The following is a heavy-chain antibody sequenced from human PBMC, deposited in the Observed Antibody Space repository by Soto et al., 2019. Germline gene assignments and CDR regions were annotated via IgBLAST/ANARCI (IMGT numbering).Heavy chain of an antibody. Sequence: PGGALRLSCAASGGTFSTSAWHWVRQAPGKGLEWLAFISYDGSSKYYADSVKGRFTISRDNSKSTLYLQMNSLRPEDTAVYYCARLAGNFDYWGHGTLVTVSS. CDR1: GGTFSTSA. J-gene: IGHJ4*01. CDR2: ISYDGSSK. V-gene: IGHV3-30-3*01. CDR3: ARLAGNFDY.